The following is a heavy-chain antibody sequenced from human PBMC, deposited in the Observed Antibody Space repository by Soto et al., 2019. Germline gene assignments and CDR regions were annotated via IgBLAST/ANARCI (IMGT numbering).Heavy chain of an antibody. CDR1: GFTFSSYA. CDR2: ISGSGGST. D-gene: IGHD6-13*01. V-gene: IGHV3-23*01. CDR3: AKVGEAAAGTRYYYYYGMDV. Sequence: PGGSLRLSCAASGFTFSSYAMSWVRQAPGKGLEWVSAISGSGGSTYYADSVKGRFTISRDNSKNTLYLQMNSLRAEDTAVYYCAKVGEAAAGTRYYYYYGMDVWGQGTTVTVSS. J-gene: IGHJ6*02.